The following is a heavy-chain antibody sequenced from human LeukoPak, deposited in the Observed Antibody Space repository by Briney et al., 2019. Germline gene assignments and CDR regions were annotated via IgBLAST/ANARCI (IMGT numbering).Heavy chain of an antibody. V-gene: IGHV1-69*01. J-gene: IGHJ6*02. D-gene: IGHD2-2*01. CDR2: IIPIFGTA. CDR3: ARAGYCSSTSCYPDPVYYYYYGMDV. Sequence: SVKVSCKASGGTFSSYALSWVRQAPGQGLEWMGGIIPIFGTANYAQKFQGRVTITADESTSTAYMELSSLRSEDTAVYYCARAGYCSSTSCYPDPVYYYYYGMDVWGQGTTVTVSS. CDR1: GGTFSSYA.